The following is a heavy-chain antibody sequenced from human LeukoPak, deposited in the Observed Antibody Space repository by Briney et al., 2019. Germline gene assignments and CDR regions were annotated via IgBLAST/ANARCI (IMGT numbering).Heavy chain of an antibody. CDR2: ISGSGGST. Sequence: GGSLRLSCAASGFTFSSYAMSWVRQAPGKGLEGGSAISGSGGSTYYADSVKGGFTISRDNSNNTLYLQMNSLRAEDTAVYYCAKSMVVNWASYYYMDVWGKGTTLTVSS. D-gene: IGHD4-23*01. CDR1: GFTFSSYA. CDR3: AKSMVVNWASYYYMDV. V-gene: IGHV3-23*01. J-gene: IGHJ6*03.